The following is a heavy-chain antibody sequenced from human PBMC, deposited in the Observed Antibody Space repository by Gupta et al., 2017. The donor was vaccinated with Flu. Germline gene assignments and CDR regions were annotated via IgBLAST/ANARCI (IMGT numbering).Heavy chain of an antibody. D-gene: IGHD3-22*01. CDR3: ASTYYYDSNAHMDV. CDR1: GASISSYY. Sequence: QVQLRESGPGLVKSSETLSLTCTVSGASISSYYWNWIRQPAGKGLEWIGRVYTTGSTNYNPSLRSRVTMSIDSSKNEISLKLTSVNAADTAMYYCASTYYYDSNAHMDVWGHGTTVIVS. J-gene: IGHJ6*02. V-gene: IGHV4-4*07. CDR2: VYTTGST.